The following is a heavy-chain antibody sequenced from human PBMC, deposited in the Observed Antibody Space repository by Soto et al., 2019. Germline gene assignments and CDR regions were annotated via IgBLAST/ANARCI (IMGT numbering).Heavy chain of an antibody. J-gene: IGHJ4*02. CDR1: GYTLIDYY. Sequence: ASVKVSCKASGYTLIDYYTHWVRQAPGQGLEWMGRISPKSGAINYAQKFQGRVTLTWDTSLNTAYMELSSLRSDDTALYYCARPPGYIKDWYYLASWVQGTPVTVYS. CDR2: ISPKSGAI. CDR3: ARPPGYIKDWYYLAS. D-gene: IGHD3-9*01. V-gene: IGHV1-2*02.